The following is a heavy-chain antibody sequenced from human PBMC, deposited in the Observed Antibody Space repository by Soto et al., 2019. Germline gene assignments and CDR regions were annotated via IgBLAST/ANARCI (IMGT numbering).Heavy chain of an antibody. CDR1: GFTFSSYA. CDR3: AKDSGRWDRFWSGSDGKKYFQH. CDR2: ISGSGGST. J-gene: IGHJ1*01. V-gene: IGHV3-23*01. D-gene: IGHD3-3*01. Sequence: GGSLRLSCAASGFTFSSYAMSWVRQAPGKGLEWVSAISGSGGSTYYADSVKGRFTISRDNSKNTLYLQMNSLRAEDTAVYYCAKDSGRWDRFWSGSDGKKYFQHWGQGTLVTVSS.